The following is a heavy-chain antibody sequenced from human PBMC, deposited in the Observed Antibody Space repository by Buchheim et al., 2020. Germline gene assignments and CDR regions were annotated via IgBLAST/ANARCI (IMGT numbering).Heavy chain of an antibody. J-gene: IGHJ4*02. Sequence: QVQLVQSGAEVKKPGSSVKVSCKASGGTFSSYTISWVRQAPGQGLEWMGVINPSGGATDYAQRFRGRVTMTRDPSTSTFYMELSSLRSEDTAVYYCARDGVDIGSDYWGQGTL. D-gene: IGHD2-15*01. CDR1: GGTFSSYT. V-gene: IGHV1-69*16. CDR2: INPSGGAT. CDR3: ARDGVDIGSDY.